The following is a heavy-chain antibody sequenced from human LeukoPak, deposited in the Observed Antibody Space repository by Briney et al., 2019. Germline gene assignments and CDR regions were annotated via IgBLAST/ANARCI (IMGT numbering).Heavy chain of an antibody. CDR3: ATYSNVGPRDH. Sequence: SETLSVTCTVSGGSINNYYWGWFRQPPGKGLEWIGYVYYSGSTSYNPSLKSRITISVDTSKNQFSLNLRSVTAADTAIYYCATYSNVGPRDHWGQGARVTVSS. CDR1: GGSINNYY. J-gene: IGHJ4*02. CDR2: VYYSGST. D-gene: IGHD4-11*01. V-gene: IGHV4-59*01.